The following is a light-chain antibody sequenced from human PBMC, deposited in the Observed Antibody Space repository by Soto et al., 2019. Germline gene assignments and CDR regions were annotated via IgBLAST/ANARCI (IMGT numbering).Light chain of an antibody. CDR1: QSVRSSS. J-gene: IGKJ3*01. CDR2: AAS. V-gene: IGKV3-20*01. CDR3: QQYGSSL. Sequence: EIVLTQSPGTLSLSPGERATLSCRASQSVRSSSLGWYQQKPGQAPRLLIYAASSRATGIPDRVSGSGAGTDFTLTISRLEPVDGGMYYCQQYGSSLFGPGTKVDIQ.